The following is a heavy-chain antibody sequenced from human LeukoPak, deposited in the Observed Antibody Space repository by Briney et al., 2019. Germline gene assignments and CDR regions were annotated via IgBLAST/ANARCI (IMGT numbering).Heavy chain of an antibody. CDR2: IYHSGST. CDR1: GGSISSGGYS. J-gene: IGHJ5*02. D-gene: IGHD3-22*01. Sequence: SETLSLTCAVSGGSISSGGYSWSWIRQPPGKGLEWIGYIYHSGSTYYNPSLKSRVTISVDKSKNQFSLKLSSVTAADTAVYYCASTYYYDSSGYSVDLNWFDPWGQGTLVTVSS. CDR3: ASTYYYDSSGYSVDLNWFDP. V-gene: IGHV4-30-2*01.